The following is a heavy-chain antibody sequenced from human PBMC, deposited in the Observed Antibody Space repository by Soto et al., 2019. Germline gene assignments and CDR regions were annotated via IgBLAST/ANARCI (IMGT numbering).Heavy chain of an antibody. CDR3: AKDQGYSTSYYGYVDL. J-gene: IGHJ2*01. Sequence: EVQLVESGGGLVQPGRSLRLSCAASGFTFDDYAMHWVRQPPGKGLEWVSGITWNSGIIGYADSVNGRFTISRDNAKNSLYLEMNRLRPEDTAWDYCAKDQGYSTSYYGYVDLWGRGTLVTVSS. CDR1: GFTFDDYA. CDR2: ITWNSGII. D-gene: IGHD6-13*01. V-gene: IGHV3-9*01.